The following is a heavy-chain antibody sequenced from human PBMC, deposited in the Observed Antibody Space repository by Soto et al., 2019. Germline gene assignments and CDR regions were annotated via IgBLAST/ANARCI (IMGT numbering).Heavy chain of an antibody. CDR3: AKDRLSGSYHRYFDS. J-gene: IGHJ4*02. CDR2: ISGRDGST. D-gene: IGHD1-26*01. Sequence: GGSLRLSCAASVFTFSTYAMSWVRQAPGKGLEWVAAISGRDGSTYYADSVRGRFTISRDTFKNTLYLQMNSLRAEDTAVYFCAKDRLSGSYHRYFDSWGQGTLVTVSS. CDR1: VFTFSTYA. V-gene: IGHV3-23*01.